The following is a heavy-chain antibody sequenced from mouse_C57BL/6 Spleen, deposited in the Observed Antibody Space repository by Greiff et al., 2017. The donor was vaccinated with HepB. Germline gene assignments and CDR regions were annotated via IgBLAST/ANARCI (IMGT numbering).Heavy chain of an antibody. CDR2: IWSGGST. CDR3: ARGGTWFAY. CDR1: GFSLTSYG. Sequence: QVQLQQSGPGLVQPSQTLSITCTVSGFSLTSYGVHWVRQSPGKGLEWLGVIWSGGSTDYNAAFISRLSISKDNSKSQVFIKMNSLQADDTAIYYCARGGTWFAYWGQGTLVTVSA. V-gene: IGHV2-2*01. J-gene: IGHJ3*01.